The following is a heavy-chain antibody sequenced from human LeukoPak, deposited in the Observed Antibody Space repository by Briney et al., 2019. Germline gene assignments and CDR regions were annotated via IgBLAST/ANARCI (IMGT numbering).Heavy chain of an antibody. CDR3: AKGSEMS. J-gene: IGHJ4*02. CDR1: GFTLSSYA. D-gene: IGHD5-24*01. V-gene: IGHV3-23*01. CDR2: ISGIGGST. Sequence: GGSLRLSCAASGFTLSSYAMRWVRQAPGKGREWVSAISGIGGSTYYADSVKGRLTISRDHSKNTPYRLMNSLRAEDTAVYYCAKGSEMSGGQGTLVTVSS.